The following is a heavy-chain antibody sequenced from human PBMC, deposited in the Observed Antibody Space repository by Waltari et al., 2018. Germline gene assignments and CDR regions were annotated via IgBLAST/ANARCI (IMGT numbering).Heavy chain of an antibody. Sequence: QVQLQESGPGLVKPSQTLSLTCTVSGGSISSGGYYWSWIRQHPGTGLEWIGYIYYSGITYYNPFLKSLVTISVDTSKNQFSLKLSSVTAADTAVYYCARARITMVRGVIIIPNWFDPWGQGTLVTVSS. CDR3: ARARITMVRGVIIIPNWFDP. CDR2: IYYSGIT. CDR1: GGSISSGGYY. J-gene: IGHJ5*02. V-gene: IGHV4-31*01. D-gene: IGHD3-10*01.